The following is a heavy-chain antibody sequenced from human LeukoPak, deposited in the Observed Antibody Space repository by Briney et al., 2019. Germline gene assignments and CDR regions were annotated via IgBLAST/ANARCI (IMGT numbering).Heavy chain of an antibody. V-gene: IGHV3-7*01. D-gene: IGHD3-10*01. J-gene: IGHJ6*04. CDR2: IKQDGGEK. CDR1: GFTSSSYW. Sequence: GGSLRLSCAASGFTSSSYWMSWVRQAPGKGLEWVANIKQDGGEKYYVGSVKGRFTVSRDNAKNSLCLQMNSLRAEDTAVYYCAREWNYYGSGIMDVWGKGTTVTVSS. CDR3: AREWNYYGSGIMDV.